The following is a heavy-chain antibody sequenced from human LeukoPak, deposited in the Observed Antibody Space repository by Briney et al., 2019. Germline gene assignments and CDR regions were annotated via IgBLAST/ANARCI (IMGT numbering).Heavy chain of an antibody. J-gene: IGHJ4*02. Sequence: GPLTLSCAASGFTFSSYWRSWVRQPPGKGLEWLGNIKQDGSEKYYGDSVKDRFTISRRNANNSLYLQMHCLPAEEPAVYYRARGLPFDYWGQGNLVTVSS. CDR1: GFTFSSYW. V-gene: IGHV3-7*04. CDR2: IKQDGSEK. CDR3: ARGLPFDY.